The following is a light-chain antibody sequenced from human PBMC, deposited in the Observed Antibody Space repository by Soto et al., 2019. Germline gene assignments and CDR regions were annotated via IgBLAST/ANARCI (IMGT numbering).Light chain of an antibody. J-gene: IGKJ1*01. CDR2: ATD. Sequence: IQMTHSPSSLSASLGDRVAIACRASQTITNYLNWYQQQSGKAPKLLIYATDTLQSGVPSRFSGSGSGTEFTLTISSLQPDDCATYYCQQYNIYWTFCQGTKVDI. CDR3: QQYNIYWT. V-gene: IGKV1-5*01. CDR1: QTITNY.